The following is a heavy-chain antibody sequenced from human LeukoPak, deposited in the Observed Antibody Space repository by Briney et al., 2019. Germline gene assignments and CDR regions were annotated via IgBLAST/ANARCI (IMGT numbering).Heavy chain of an antibody. D-gene: IGHD4-23*01. J-gene: IGHJ4*02. Sequence: ASVKVSCKASGYTFTSYYMHWVRQAPGQGLEWMGIINPSGGSTSYAQKSQGRVTMTRDMSTSTVYMELSSLRSEDTAVYYCARDGSTVVTQLDYWGQGTLVTVSS. CDR1: GYTFTSYY. CDR2: INPSGGST. V-gene: IGHV1-46*01. CDR3: ARDGSTVVTQLDY.